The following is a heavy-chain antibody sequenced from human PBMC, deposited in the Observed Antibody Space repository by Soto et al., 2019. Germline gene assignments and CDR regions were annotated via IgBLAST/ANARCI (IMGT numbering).Heavy chain of an antibody. D-gene: IGHD1-26*01. Sequence: QVQLQQWGAGLLKPSETLSLTCAVYGGSFSGYYWSWIRQPPGKGLEWIGEINHSGSTNYNPSLKSRVTISVDTSKNQFSLKLSSVNAADTAVYYCAGGSGSYRKNWFDPWGQGTLVTVSS. CDR1: GGSFSGYY. CDR2: INHSGST. V-gene: IGHV4-34*01. J-gene: IGHJ5*02. CDR3: AGGSGSYRKNWFDP.